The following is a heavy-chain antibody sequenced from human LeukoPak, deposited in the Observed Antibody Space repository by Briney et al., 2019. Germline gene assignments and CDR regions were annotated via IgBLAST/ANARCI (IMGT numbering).Heavy chain of an antibody. CDR1: GFTFNTFV. CDR3: AGRPTGYSSGYIH. CDR2: ISYDGNNK. J-gene: IGHJ4*02. D-gene: IGHD5-18*01. V-gene: IGHV3-30*03. Sequence: GGSLRLSCAASGFTFNTFVMHWVRQAPGKGLEWVAVISYDGNNKYYADSVKGRFTISRDNSENIVYLQMNNLRVEDTAVYYCAGRPTGYSSGYIHWGQGTLATVSS.